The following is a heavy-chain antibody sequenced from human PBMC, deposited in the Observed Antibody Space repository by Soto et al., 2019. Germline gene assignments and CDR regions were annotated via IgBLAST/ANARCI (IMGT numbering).Heavy chain of an antibody. D-gene: IGHD2-2*01. V-gene: IGHV3-30-3*01. J-gene: IGHJ4*02. Sequence: QVQLVESGGGVVQPGRSLRLSCAASGFTFSSYAMHWVRQAPGKGLEWVAVISYDGSNKYYADSVKGRFTISRDNSKNTLYLQMNSLRAEDTAVYYCARDPGWVPAAQTRLDYWGQGTLVTVSS. CDR1: GFTFSSYA. CDR3: ARDPGWVPAAQTRLDY. CDR2: ISYDGSNK.